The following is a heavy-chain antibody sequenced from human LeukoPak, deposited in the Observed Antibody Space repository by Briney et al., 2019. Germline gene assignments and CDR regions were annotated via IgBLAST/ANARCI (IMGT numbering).Heavy chain of an antibody. Sequence: ASVKVSRKASGYTFTGYYIHWVRQAPGQGLEWMGWINPDSGGANYAQKFQGRVTMTRDTSITTAYMELSRLTSDDTAVYFCARHLRAAIWFDPWGQGTLVTVSS. CDR2: INPDSGGA. J-gene: IGHJ5*02. V-gene: IGHV1-2*02. CDR3: ARHLRAAIWFDP. CDR1: GYTFTGYY.